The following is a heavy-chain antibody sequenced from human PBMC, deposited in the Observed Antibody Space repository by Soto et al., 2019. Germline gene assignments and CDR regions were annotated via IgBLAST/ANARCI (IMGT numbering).Heavy chain of an antibody. CDR1: GGSFNTRTRY. Sequence: QLQLQESGPGLLKPSETLSLTCSVSGGSFNTRTRYCGWVPPPPGMGLEGIGSIYYSGNTYYTPSLKSRVTISVDTSKNQMSLTMTSVTAADAAVYYCARGPHSGYDPLDSWGQGTLVTVSS. CDR3: ARGPHSGYDPLDS. D-gene: IGHD5-12*01. CDR2: IYYSGNT. V-gene: IGHV4-39*01. J-gene: IGHJ4*02.